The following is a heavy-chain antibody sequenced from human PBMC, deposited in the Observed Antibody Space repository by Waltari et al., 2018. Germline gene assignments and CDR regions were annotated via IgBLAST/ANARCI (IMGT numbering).Heavy chain of an antibody. Sequence: QVQLVQSGGEVKKPAASVKVSCKASGYTFSTYGINWVRQAPGQGLEWMGWISGDNGKQKYAQRFQGRVTMTTDTSTSTAYMELRGLRSDDTAVYYCARIAFGGVGWPPGYFYGMDVWGQGTTVSVS. CDR1: GYTFSTYG. D-gene: IGHD3-10*01. J-gene: IGHJ6*02. CDR2: ISGDNGKQ. CDR3: ARIAFGGVGWPPGYFYGMDV. V-gene: IGHV1-18*01.